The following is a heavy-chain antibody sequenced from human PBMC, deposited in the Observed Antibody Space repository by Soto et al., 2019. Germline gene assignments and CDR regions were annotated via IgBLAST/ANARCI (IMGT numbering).Heavy chain of an antibody. CDR2: IKQDGSEK. D-gene: IGHD2-2*01. Sequence: EVQLVESGGGLVQPGGSLRLSCAASGFTFSSYWMSWVRQAPGKGLEWVANIKQDGSEKYYVDSVKGRFTISRDNAKNSLYLQMNSLRAEDTAVYYCARDLLVVPAAKPSYAFDILGQGTMVTVSS. V-gene: IGHV3-7*01. CDR3: ARDLLVVPAAKPSYAFDI. J-gene: IGHJ3*02. CDR1: GFTFSSYW.